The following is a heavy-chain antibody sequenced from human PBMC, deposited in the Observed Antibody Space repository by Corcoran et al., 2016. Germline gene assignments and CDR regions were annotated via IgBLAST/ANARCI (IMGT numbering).Heavy chain of an antibody. J-gene: IGHJ4*02. CDR1: GFTFSSYG. Sequence: QVQLVESGGGVVQPGRSLRLSCAASGFTFSSYGMHWVRQAPGKGLEWVALISYDGSNKYYADSVKGRFTISRENSKNTLYLQMNSLRGEDPAVYYCATAMEGNYFDYWGQGTLVTVSS. V-gene: IGHV3-30*03. D-gene: IGHD5-18*01. CDR3: ATAMEGNYFDY. CDR2: ISYDGSNK.